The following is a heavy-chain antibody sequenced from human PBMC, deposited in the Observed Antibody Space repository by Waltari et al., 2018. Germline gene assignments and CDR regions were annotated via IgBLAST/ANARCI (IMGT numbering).Heavy chain of an antibody. D-gene: IGHD3-22*01. CDR2: ISAYNGNT. Sequence: QVQLVQSGAEVKKPGASVKVSCKASGYTFTSYGISWVRQAHGQGLEWMGWISAYNGNTNYAQKLQGRVTMTTDTSTSTAYMELRSLRSDDTAVYYCARWYYYDSSGYKGVDYWGQGTLVTVSS. J-gene: IGHJ4*02. CDR3: ARWYYYDSSGYKGVDY. V-gene: IGHV1-18*01. CDR1: GYTFTSYG.